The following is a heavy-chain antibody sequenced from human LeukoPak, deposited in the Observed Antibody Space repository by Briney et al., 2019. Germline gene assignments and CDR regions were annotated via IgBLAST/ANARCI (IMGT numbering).Heavy chain of an antibody. CDR2: SSGSGGST. CDR1: RFTLSSYA. J-gene: IGHJ4*02. CDR3: EKDQKDRGSYLGRFFDY. Sequence: GGSLRLSCPASRFTLSSYAMSWVRQAPGKGLEWVSASSGSGGSTYYADSVKDRFTISRDNSKNTLYLQMNSLRAEDTAVYYCEKDQKDRGSYLGRFFDYWGQGTLVTVSS. D-gene: IGHD1-26*01. V-gene: IGHV3-23*01.